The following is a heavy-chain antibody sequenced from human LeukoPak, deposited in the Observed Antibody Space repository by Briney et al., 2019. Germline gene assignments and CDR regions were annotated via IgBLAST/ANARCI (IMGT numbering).Heavy chain of an antibody. D-gene: IGHD5-12*01. CDR2: IYYSGST. Sequence: PSETLSLTCTVSGGSISSYYWSWIRQPPGKGLEWIGYIYYSGSTNYNPSLKSRVTISVDTSKNQFSLKLSSVTAADTAVYYCARYHGDSGYDFGYYYYMDVWGKGTTVTVSS. CDR3: ARYHGDSGYDFGYYYYMDV. CDR1: GGSISSYY. J-gene: IGHJ6*03. V-gene: IGHV4-59*01.